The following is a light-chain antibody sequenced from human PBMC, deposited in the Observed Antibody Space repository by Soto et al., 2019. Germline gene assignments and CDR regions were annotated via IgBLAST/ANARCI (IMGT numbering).Light chain of an antibody. J-gene: IGKJ1*01. CDR1: QSVSSGY. CDR2: GAS. V-gene: IGKV3-20*01. CDR3: QQYAGSPRT. Sequence: EIVLTQSPGTLSLSPGERATLSCTASQSVSSGYVAWYQQKPGQAPRLLIYGASFRASGISDRFSGSGSGTGFTLTISRLEPEDVAVYYGQQYAGSPRTFGQGTKVDIK.